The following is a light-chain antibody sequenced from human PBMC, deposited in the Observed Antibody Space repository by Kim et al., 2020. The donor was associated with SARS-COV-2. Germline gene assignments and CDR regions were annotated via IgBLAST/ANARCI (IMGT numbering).Light chain of an antibody. CDR1: QSVNNY. V-gene: IGKV3-11*01. J-gene: IGKJ5*01. CDR2: DVF. CDR3: QHRKEWPPT. Sequence: EIVLTQSPATLSLSPGERAILSCRASQSVNNYLAWYQRRPGQAPRLVIHDVFNRATGIPARFSGSGSGTDFTLTISSLEPEDFGIYYCQHRKEWPPTFGQGTRLEIK.